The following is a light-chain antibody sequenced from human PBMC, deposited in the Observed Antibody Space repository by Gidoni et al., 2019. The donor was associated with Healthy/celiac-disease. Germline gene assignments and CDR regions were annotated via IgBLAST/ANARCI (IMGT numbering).Light chain of an antibody. J-gene: IGLJ2*01. Sequence: SSALTQPPSVSVSPRQTASITCSGDKLGEKYACWYQQKPGQSPVLVIYQDSKRPPGIPERFSGSNSGNTATLTISGTQAMDEADYYCQAWDSSTVVFGGGTKLTVL. CDR3: QAWDSSTVV. V-gene: IGLV3-1*01. CDR1: KLGEKY. CDR2: QDS.